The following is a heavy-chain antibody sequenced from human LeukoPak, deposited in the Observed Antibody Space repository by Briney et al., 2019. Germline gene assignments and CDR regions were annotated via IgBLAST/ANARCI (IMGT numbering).Heavy chain of an antibody. CDR3: ARKTVVGSYFDY. CDR2: IKQDGSDK. J-gene: IGHJ4*02. Sequence: GGSLRLSCAASGFTFSASWMSWVRQAPGKGLEWVENIKQDGSDKYYVDSVKGRFTISRDNAKNTLYLQMNSLRAEDTAVYYCARKTVVGSYFDYWGQGTPVTVSS. D-gene: IGHD4-23*01. V-gene: IGHV3-7*03. CDR1: GFTFSASW.